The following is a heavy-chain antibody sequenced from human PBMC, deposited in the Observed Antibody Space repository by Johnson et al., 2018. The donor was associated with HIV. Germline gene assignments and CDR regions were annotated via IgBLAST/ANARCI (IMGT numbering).Heavy chain of an antibody. D-gene: IGHD2-15*01. CDR2: VHRDGRL. J-gene: IGHJ3*02. CDR3: ARDDLDSGGFLMAFDI. CDR1: GFTFSNNY. V-gene: IGHV3-66*01. Sequence: VQLVESGGGVVQPGRSLRLSCAASGFTFSNNYMNWVRQTPGKGLEWVSVVHRDGRLYYADSVKGRFRLSRDNSKNTLYLQMNRLRVEDTAVYYCARDDLDSGGFLMAFDIWGQGTMVTVSS.